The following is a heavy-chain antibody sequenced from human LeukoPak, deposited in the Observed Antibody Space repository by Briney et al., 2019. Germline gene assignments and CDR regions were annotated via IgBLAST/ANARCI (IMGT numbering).Heavy chain of an antibody. CDR3: AKDRSVLRYFDWLWSGAFDY. Sequence: GGSLRLSCAASGFTFSSYMNWVRQAPGKGVEWVSSISTTSDYIYYADSLKGRFTISRDNAKNSLYLQMNSLRAEDTAVYYCAKDRSVLRYFDWLWSGAFDYWGQGTLVTVSS. J-gene: IGHJ4*02. V-gene: IGHV3-21*01. CDR1: GFTFSSY. D-gene: IGHD3-9*01. CDR2: ISTTSDYI.